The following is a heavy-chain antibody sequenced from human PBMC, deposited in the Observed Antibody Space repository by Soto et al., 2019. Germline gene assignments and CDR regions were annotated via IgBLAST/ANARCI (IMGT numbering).Heavy chain of an antibody. D-gene: IGHD5-12*01. CDR2: IYPGDSDT. CDR3: AREFEYSGYDWTRPLYYYYYYGMDV. Sequence: GESLKISCKGSGYSFTSYWIGWVRQMPGKGLEWMGIIYPGDSDTRYSPSFQGQVTISADKSISTAYLQICSLKAEDTAVYYCAREFEYSGYDWTRPLYYYYYYGMDVWGQGTTVTVSS. CDR1: GYSFTSYW. V-gene: IGHV5-51*01. J-gene: IGHJ6*02.